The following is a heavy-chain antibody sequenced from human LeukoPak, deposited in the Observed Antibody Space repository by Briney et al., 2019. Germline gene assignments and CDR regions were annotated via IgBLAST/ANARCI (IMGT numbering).Heavy chain of an antibody. Sequence: SETLSLTCAVYGGSFSGYYWSWIRQPPGKGLEWIGEINHSGSTNYNPSLKSRVTISVDTSKNQFSLKLSSVTAADTAVYYCARDERLSGSYPYFDYWGQGTLVTVSS. J-gene: IGHJ4*02. CDR1: GGSFSGYY. CDR3: ARDERLSGSYPYFDY. D-gene: IGHD1-26*01. CDR2: INHSGST. V-gene: IGHV4-34*01.